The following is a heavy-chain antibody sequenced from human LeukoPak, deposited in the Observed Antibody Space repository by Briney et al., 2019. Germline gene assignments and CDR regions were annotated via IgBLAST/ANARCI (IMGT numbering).Heavy chain of an antibody. Sequence: PSETLSLTCNVSGGSFSRYYWSWVRQPAGKGLEWLGRIYASGSASSSGSTNYNPSLKSRVTLSIDTSKKQFFLRLNSVTAADTAVYYCAREKTVLHYYFGMDVWGQGTTVTVSS. D-gene: IGHD4-17*01. V-gene: IGHV4-4*07. J-gene: IGHJ6*02. CDR2: IYASGSASSSGST. CDR3: AREKTVLHYYFGMDV. CDR1: GGSFSRYY.